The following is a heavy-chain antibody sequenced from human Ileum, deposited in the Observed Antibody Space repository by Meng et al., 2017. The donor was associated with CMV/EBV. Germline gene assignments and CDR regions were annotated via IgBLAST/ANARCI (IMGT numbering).Heavy chain of an antibody. V-gene: IGHV3-48*04. CDR2: ISRRSDII. Sequence: GESLKISCAASGFTFSDYSMNWVRQAPGKGLEWISYISRRSDIIYSADSVKGRFAISRDNAKNSLYLQMNSLRAEDTAVYYCVRAPGGYCSTTNCYFDYWGQGALVTVSS. J-gene: IGHJ4*02. D-gene: IGHD2-2*01. CDR3: VRAPGGYCSTTNCYFDY. CDR1: GFTFSDYS.